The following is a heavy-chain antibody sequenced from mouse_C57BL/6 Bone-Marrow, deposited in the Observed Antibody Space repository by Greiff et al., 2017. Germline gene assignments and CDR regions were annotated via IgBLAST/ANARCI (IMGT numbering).Heavy chain of an antibody. CDR2: IDPENGDT. D-gene: IGHD1-1*01. CDR1: GFNIKDDY. CDR3: TPTTVVKDY. J-gene: IGHJ2*01. V-gene: IGHV14-4*01. Sequence: EVQLQQSGAELVRPGASVTLSCTASGFNIKDDYMHWVKQRPEQGLEWIGWIDPENGDTEYASKFHGQATITADTSSNTAYLQLSSLTSEDTAVYYCTPTTVVKDYWGQGTTLTVSS.